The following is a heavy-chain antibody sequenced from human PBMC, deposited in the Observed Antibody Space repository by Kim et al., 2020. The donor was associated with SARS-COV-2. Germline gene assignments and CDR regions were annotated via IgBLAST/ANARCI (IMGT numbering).Heavy chain of an antibody. CDR2: IYYSGGT. CDR3: AGAPGVTIFGVVSSFDI. Sequence: SETLSLTCTASGGSISSYYWSWIRQPPGKGLEWIAYIYYSGGTNYNPSLKSRVTISVDKSTNQFSLKRSSVTAADTAVYYCAGAPGVTIFGVVSSFDIWGQGTMVTVSS. J-gene: IGHJ3*02. D-gene: IGHD3-3*01. CDR1: GGSISSYY. V-gene: IGHV4-59*01.